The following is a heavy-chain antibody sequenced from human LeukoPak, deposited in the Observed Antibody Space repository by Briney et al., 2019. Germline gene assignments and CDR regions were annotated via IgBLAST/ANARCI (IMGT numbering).Heavy chain of an antibody. CDR1: GFTFSNAW. J-gene: IGHJ3*02. V-gene: IGHV3-15*01. CDR2: IKSKTDGGTT. Sequence: AGGSLRLSCAASGFTFSNAWMSWVRQAPGKGLEWVGRIKSKTDGGTTDYAAPVKGRFTISRDDSKNTLYLQMNSLKTEDTAVYYCTTDSQIYDSSGYWDDAFDIWGQGTMVTVSS. D-gene: IGHD3-22*01. CDR3: TTDSQIYDSSGYWDDAFDI.